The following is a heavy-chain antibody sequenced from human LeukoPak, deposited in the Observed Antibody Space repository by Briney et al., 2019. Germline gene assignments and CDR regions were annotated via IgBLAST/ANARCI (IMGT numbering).Heavy chain of an antibody. D-gene: IGHD5-18*01. V-gene: IGHV4-34*01. CDR1: GGSFSGYY. J-gene: IGHJ4*02. CDR2: INHSGST. CDR3: ARKDRGYSYGPFDY. Sequence: SETLSLTCAVYGGSFSGYYWSWIRQPPGKGLEWIGEINHSGSTNYNPSLKSRVTISVDTSKNQFSLKLSSVTAADTAVYYCARKDRGYSYGPFDYWGQGTLVTVSS.